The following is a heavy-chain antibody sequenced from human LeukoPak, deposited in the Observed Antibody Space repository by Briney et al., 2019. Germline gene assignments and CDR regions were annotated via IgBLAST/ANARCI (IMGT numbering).Heavy chain of an antibody. J-gene: IGHJ4*02. CDR3: ARDGVLGGLFVWDY. Sequence: SETLSLTCTVSGGXISRYYCSWIRQPPGKGLEWIGYIYYSGSTNYNPSLKSRVTISVDTSKNQFSLKLSSVTAADTAVYYCARDGVLGGLFVWDYWGQGTLVTVSS. V-gene: IGHV4-59*01. CDR1: GGXISRYY. CDR2: IYYSGST. D-gene: IGHD3-16*01.